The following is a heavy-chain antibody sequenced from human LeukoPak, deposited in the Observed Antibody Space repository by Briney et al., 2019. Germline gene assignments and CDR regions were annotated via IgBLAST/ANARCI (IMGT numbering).Heavy chain of an antibody. J-gene: IGHJ3*02. D-gene: IGHD3-3*01. CDR3: AGFTQYYDFWSGAFDI. V-gene: IGHV4-31*03. CDR2: IYYSGST. CDR1: GDSINSGAYY. Sequence: SQTLSLTCTVSGDSINSGAYYWSWIRQHPGKGLEWIGHIYYSGSTYCNPSLKSRVTISIDTSNNQFSLKLSSVTAADTAVYYCAGFTQYYDFWSGAFDIWGQGTMVTVSS.